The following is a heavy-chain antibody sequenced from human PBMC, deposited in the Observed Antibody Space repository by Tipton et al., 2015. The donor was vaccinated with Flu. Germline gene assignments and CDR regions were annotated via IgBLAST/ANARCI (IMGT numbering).Heavy chain of an antibody. CDR1: GGSFSGYY. Sequence: TLSLTCVVHGGSFSGYYWSWIRRSPGKGLEWIGEIDHSGTTNYSPSLKSRVTISRDTSKIQFSLNMGSVTAADTAVYYCARSVVGSGSQYPVGYYYYGMDVWGQRTTVTVSS. D-gene: IGHD3-10*01. V-gene: IGHV4-34*01. CDR3: ARSVVGSGSQYPVGYYYYGMDV. J-gene: IGHJ6*02. CDR2: IDHSGTT.